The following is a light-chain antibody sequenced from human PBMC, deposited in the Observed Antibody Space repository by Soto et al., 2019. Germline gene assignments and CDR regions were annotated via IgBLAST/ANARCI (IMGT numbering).Light chain of an antibody. CDR1: QSVSNNY. CDR2: GAS. CDR3: QQYGNSLPLT. V-gene: IGKV3-20*01. J-gene: IGKJ1*01. Sequence: EIVLTQSPGTLSLSPGERATLSCRASQSVSNNYLGWYQQKPGQAPRLLVYGASRRATGTPDRFSGNGSGTDVTLTISCLEADDITVYYCQQYGNSLPLTFGQGTKVEIK.